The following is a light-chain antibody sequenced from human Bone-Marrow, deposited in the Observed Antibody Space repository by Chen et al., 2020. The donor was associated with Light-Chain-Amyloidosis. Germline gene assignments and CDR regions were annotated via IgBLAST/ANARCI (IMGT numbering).Light chain of an antibody. J-gene: IGLJ2*01. CDR1: DLPTKY. V-gene: IGLV3-25*03. Sequence: SYELTQPPSVSVSPGQTARITCSGDDLPTKYAYWYQQKPGQATVLVIHKDTERPSGISERFSGSGSGTTATLTISGVQTEDGADYRCQSADSSGTYEVIFGGGTKLTVL. CDR2: KDT. CDR3: QSADSSGTYEVI.